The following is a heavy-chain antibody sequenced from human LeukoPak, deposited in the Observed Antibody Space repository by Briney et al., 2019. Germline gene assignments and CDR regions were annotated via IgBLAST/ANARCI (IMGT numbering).Heavy chain of an antibody. CDR3: ARERGGASPARHGGDAFDI. CDR2: IKQDGSEK. CDR1: GFTFSSYW. Sequence: PGGSLRLSCAASGFTFSSYWMSWVRQAPGKGLEWVANIKQDGSEKYYVDSVKGRFTISRDNAKNSLYLQMNSLRAEDTAVYYCARERGGASPARHGGDAFDIWGQGTMITVSS. D-gene: IGHD3-16*01. J-gene: IGHJ3*02. V-gene: IGHV3-7*01.